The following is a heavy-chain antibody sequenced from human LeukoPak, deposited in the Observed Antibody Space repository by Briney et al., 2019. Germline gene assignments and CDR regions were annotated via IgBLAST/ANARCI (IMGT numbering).Heavy chain of an antibody. Sequence: SETLSLTCAVPGGSISSGGYSWSWIRQPPGKGLEWIGYIYHSGSTYYNPSLKSRVTISVDRSKNQFSLKLSSVTAADTAVYYCARTPPSRAFDIWGQGTMVTVSS. J-gene: IGHJ3*02. V-gene: IGHV4-30-2*01. CDR1: GGSISSGGYS. CDR3: ARTPPSRAFDI. CDR2: IYHSGST.